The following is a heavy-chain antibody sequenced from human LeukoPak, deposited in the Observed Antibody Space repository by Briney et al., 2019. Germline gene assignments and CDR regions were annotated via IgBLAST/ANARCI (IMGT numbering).Heavy chain of an antibody. CDR2: FDPEHGET. D-gene: IGHD4-17*01. CDR1: VYTLTELS. J-gene: IGHJ6*03. V-gene: IGHV1-24*01. CDR3: ATAVRGRPHYMDV. Sequence: GASVNVSRKVSVYTLTELSMHWVRQAPGKGLEWMGGFDPEHGETIYAQKLQGRLTMTEDTSTDAAYMELRSLSSGDTAVYYCATAVRGRPHYMDVWGKGTTVSVSS.